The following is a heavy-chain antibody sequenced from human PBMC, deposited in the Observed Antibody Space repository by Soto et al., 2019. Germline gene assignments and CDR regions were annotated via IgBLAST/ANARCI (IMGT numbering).Heavy chain of an antibody. J-gene: IGHJ4*02. D-gene: IGHD3-9*01. CDR2: INGDGTTI. CDR3: AREYYGLLTGYYNDH. CDR1: RFPFSSYW. V-gene: IGHV3-74*01. Sequence: EVQLVESGGDSVQPGGSLRLSCAASRFPFSSYWMHWVRHTPGKGLEWFSRINGDGTTIYYADYVTCRFTVSRDNAQNSLSLQMSGLGAEDTAVYYCAREYYGLLTGYYNDHWGQGTLVSVSS.